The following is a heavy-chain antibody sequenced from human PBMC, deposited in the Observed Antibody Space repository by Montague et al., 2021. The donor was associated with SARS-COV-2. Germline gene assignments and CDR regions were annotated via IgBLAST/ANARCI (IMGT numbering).Heavy chain of an antibody. Sequence: SETLSLTCAVYGGSFSGYYWSWICQPQGKGLERNGEINHSGSTNYNQYLKSRVTITVDTSKNQFSLTLSCVTAADTAVYYCTRAGYQVLWSDYYYGLDVWGQGTTVTVSS. D-gene: IGHD2-2*01. CDR2: INHSGST. CDR1: GGSFSGYY. J-gene: IGHJ6*02. V-gene: IGHV4-34*01. CDR3: TRAGYQVLWSDYYYGLDV.